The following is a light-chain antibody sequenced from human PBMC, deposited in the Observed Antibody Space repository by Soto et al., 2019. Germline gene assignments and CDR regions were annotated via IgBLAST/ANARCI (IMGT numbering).Light chain of an antibody. CDR1: QSISTE. Sequence: EIVMTQSTATLSVSPGERATLSCRASQSISTELAWYQQKPGQPPRLLIYSASTRATGVPARFTGSGSGSEFTLTISGLQSEDFALYYCQQGHNWPLTFGQGTRLEI. V-gene: IGKV3-15*01. J-gene: IGKJ2*01. CDR2: SAS. CDR3: QQGHNWPLT.